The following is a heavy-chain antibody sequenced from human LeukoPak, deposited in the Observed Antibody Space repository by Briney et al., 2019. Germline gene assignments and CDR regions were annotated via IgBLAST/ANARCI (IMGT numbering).Heavy chain of an antibody. CDR3: ARHEWGWGTSLEAYYYGMDV. Sequence: SETLSLTCTVSGGSISSYYWSWIRQPPGKGLEWIGYIYYSGSTNYNPSLKSRVTVSVDTSKNQFSLKLSSVTAADTAVYYCARHEWGWGTSLEAYYYGMDVWGQGTTVTVSS. D-gene: IGHD1-14*01. J-gene: IGHJ6*02. V-gene: IGHV4-59*08. CDR2: IYYSGST. CDR1: GGSISSYY.